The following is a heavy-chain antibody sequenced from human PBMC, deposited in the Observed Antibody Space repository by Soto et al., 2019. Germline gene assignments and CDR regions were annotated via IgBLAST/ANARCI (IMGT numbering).Heavy chain of an antibody. V-gene: IGHV1-3*01. CDR3: ARILVGAFDI. Sequence: ASVKDSCKDYGCTFTNYAFHWVRQAPGQSLEWMGWISPANGDTEYSQKFQDRVAITWNTSASTAYMELTSLTSEDTAVYYCARILVGAFDIWGQGTMVTVS. CDR1: GCTFTNYA. D-gene: IGHD3-22*01. CDR2: ISPANGDT. J-gene: IGHJ3*02.